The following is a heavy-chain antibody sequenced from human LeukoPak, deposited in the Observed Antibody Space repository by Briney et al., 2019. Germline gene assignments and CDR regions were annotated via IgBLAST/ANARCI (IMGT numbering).Heavy chain of an antibody. CDR2: INPDDGST. CDR3: LTIVETDLDAFDI. V-gene: IGHV3-74*01. Sequence: GGSLRLSCAASGFTFRKYWLHWVRQAPGKGLVWVSRINPDDGSTSYADSVKGRFTISRDNAKSTLYLQMNSLRAEDTAVYYCLTIVETDLDAFDIWGQGTMVTVSS. CDR1: GFTFRKYW. D-gene: IGHD2-21*01. J-gene: IGHJ3*02.